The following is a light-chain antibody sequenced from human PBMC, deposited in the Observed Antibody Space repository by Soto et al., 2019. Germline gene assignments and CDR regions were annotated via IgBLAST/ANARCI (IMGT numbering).Light chain of an antibody. Sequence: DIQMTQSPSSLSASVGDRVTITCRASQSISSFLNWYQQKPGKAPKLLIYAASSLQSGVPSRFSGSASGTDFTLTISSLQPEYFATYYCQQSYSTPPTFGQGTKVEIK. CDR3: QQSYSTPPT. J-gene: IGKJ1*01. CDR1: QSISSF. CDR2: AAS. V-gene: IGKV1-39*01.